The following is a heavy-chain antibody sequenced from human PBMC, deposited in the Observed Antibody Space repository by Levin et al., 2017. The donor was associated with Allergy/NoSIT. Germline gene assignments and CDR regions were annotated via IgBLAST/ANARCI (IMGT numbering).Heavy chain of an antibody. CDR2: IWYDGSNK. CDR1: GFTFSSYG. V-gene: IGHV3-33*01. Sequence: LSLTCAASGFTFSSYGMHWVRQAPGKGLEWVAVIWYDGSNKYYADSVKGRFTISRDNSKNTLYLQMNSLRAEDTAVYYCARDITIFGVVYYYYGMDVWGQGTTVTVSS. D-gene: IGHD3-3*01. CDR3: ARDITIFGVVYYYYGMDV. J-gene: IGHJ6*02.